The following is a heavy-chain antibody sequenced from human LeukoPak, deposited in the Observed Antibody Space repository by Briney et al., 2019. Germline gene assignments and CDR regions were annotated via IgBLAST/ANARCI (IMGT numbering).Heavy chain of an antibody. V-gene: IGHV3-7*05. CDR3: ARGQSGFDF. J-gene: IGHJ4*02. CDR2: IERDGSEK. D-gene: IGHD3-3*01. CDR1: GFTFSSYW. Sequence: GGSLRLSCAASGFTFSSYWMTWVRQDPGKGLEWVANIERDGSEKNYVDSVKGRFTISRDDAKNSLYLQMNSLRAEDTAVYYWARGQSGFDFWGEGTLVTVSS.